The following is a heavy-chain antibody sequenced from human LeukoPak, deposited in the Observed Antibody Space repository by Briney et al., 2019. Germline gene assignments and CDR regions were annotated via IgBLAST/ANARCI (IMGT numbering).Heavy chain of an antibody. D-gene: IGHD3-3*01. J-gene: IGHJ4*02. CDR2: ISSSSRTI. CDR1: GFTFSSYS. V-gene: IGHV3-48*01. CDR3: AREEITVFGVGTTVLFDY. Sequence: QSGGSLRLSCAASGFTFSSYSMNWVRQAPGKGLEWVSYISSSSRTIYYADSVKGRFTISRDNAKNSLYLQMNSLRAEDTAVYYCAREEITVFGVGTTVLFDYWGQGTLVTVSS.